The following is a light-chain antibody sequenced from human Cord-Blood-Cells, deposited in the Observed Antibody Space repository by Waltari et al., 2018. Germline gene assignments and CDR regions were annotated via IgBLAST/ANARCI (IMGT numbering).Light chain of an antibody. CDR2: GNS. J-gene: IGLJ1*01. V-gene: IGLV1-40*01. CDR3: QSYDSSLSGYV. Sequence: QSVLTQPPSVSGAPGPRVTISCTGGSPNLGAGYALHGYQQLPGTAPKLPIYGNSNRPSGVPDRFSGSKSGTSASLAITGLQAEDEADYYCQSYDSSLSGYVFGTGTKVTVL. CDR1: SPNLGAGYA.